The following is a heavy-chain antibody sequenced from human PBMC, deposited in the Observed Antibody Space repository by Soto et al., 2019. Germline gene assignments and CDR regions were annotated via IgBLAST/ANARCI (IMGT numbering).Heavy chain of an antibody. CDR1: GFTFSSYS. V-gene: IGHV3-21*01. D-gene: IGHD2-2*01. CDR3: ARTDCSSTSCYPPDY. J-gene: IGHJ4*02. Sequence: GGSLRLSCAASGFTFSSYSMNWVRQAPGKGLEWVSSISSSSSYIYYADSVKGRFTISRDNAKNSLYLQMNSLRAEDTAVYYCARTDCSSTSCYPPDYWGQGTLVTVSS. CDR2: ISSSSSYI.